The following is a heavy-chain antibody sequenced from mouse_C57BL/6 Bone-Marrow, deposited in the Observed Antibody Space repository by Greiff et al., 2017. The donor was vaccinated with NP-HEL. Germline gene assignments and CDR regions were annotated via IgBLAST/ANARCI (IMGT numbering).Heavy chain of an antibody. D-gene: IGHD1-1*01. J-gene: IGHJ2*01. CDR3: ERPNYYGSSYCDY. Sequence: EVQGVESGGGLVKPGGSLKLSCAASGFTFSDYGMHWVRQAPEKGLEWVAYISTGSSTIYYADTVKGRFNISRDNAKNTLFLQMTSLRSEDTAMYYCERPNYYGSSYCDYWGQGTTLTVSS. CDR1: GFTFSDYG. CDR2: ISTGSSTI. V-gene: IGHV5-17*01.